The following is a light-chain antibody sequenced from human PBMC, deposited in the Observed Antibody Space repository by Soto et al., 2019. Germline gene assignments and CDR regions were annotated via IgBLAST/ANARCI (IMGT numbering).Light chain of an antibody. CDR2: LAS. CDR1: QSVSRN. CDR3: HQYNNLWT. Sequence: EVVMTQSPATLSVSPGERATLSCRASQSVSRNLAWYQQKPGQPPRLLIYLASTRATGIPARFSGSGSGTEFTLTISSLQSEDFAVYYCHQYNNLWTFGQGTKVEIK. J-gene: IGKJ1*01. V-gene: IGKV3-15*01.